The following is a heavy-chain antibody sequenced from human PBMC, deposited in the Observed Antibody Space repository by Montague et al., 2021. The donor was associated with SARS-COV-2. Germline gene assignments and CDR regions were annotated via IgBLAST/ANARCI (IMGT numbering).Heavy chain of an antibody. V-gene: IGHV3-48*03. CDR1: GFIFSSYE. CDR3: ARDRDWDEWFGMDV. D-gene: IGHD3-3*01. Sequence: SLRLSCAASGFIFSSYEMNWVRQAPGKGLEWISYISSSGGGSTKHYTDSVKGRFTIFRDNAKNSLYLQMNSLRVEDTAIYYCARDRDWDEWFGMDVWGQGTPVTVSS. J-gene: IGHJ6*02. CDR2: ISSSGGGSTK.